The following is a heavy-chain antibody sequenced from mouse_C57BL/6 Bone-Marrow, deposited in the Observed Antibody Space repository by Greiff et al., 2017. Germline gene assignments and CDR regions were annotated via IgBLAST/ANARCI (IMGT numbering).Heavy chain of an antibody. D-gene: IGHD1-1*01. J-gene: IGHJ4*01. Sequence: VQLQQSGAELVRPGASVKLSCTASGFNIKDYYMHWVKQRPEQGLEWIGRIDPEDGDTEYAPKFQGKATMTADTSSNTSYLQLSSLTSEDTAVYYCTTRYYASCYAMYYWGQGTSVTVSS. V-gene: IGHV14-1*01. CDR1: GFNIKDYY. CDR3: TTRYYASCYAMYY. CDR2: IDPEDGDT.